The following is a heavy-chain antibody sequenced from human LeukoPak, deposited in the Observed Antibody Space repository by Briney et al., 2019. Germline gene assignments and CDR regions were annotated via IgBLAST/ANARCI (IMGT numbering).Heavy chain of an antibody. V-gene: IGHV3-23*01. Sequence: GGSLRLSCAASGSTFSSYAMSWVHQAPGKGLEWVSAISGSGGSTYYADSVKGRFTIPRDNSKNTLYLQMNSLRAEDTAVYYCAKVATGKKAQDAFDIWGQGTMVTVSS. CDR1: GSTFSSYA. J-gene: IGHJ3*02. D-gene: IGHD1-1*01. CDR3: AKVATGKKAQDAFDI. CDR2: ISGSGGST.